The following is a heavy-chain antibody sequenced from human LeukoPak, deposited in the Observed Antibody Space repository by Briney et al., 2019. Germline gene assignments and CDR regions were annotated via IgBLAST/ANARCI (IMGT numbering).Heavy chain of an antibody. D-gene: IGHD6-13*01. CDR3: ARDNKGYSSSYFGFDH. CDR2: IKNKANSYTT. J-gene: IGHJ4*02. CDR1: GFTFSDHY. Sequence: GGSLRPSCAASGFTFSDHYMDWVRQAPGKGLEWVGRIKNKANSYTTEYAASVKGRFTISRDDSLDLQMHSLKTEDTAVYYCARDNKGYSSSYFGFDHWGQGTLVTVSS. V-gene: IGHV3-72*01.